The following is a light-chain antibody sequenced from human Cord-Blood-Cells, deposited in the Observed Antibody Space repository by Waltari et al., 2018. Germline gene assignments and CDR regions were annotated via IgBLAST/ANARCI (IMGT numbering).Light chain of an antibody. CDR1: SSDVGGYNY. J-gene: IGLJ2*01. CDR2: DVS. V-gene: IGLV2-14*01. CDR3: SSYTSSSTLV. Sequence: QSALTQPASVSGSPGQSITISCTGTSSDVGGYNYVSWYQQHPGKAPKLMIYDVSKRPSGVSTRFSGSKYGNTASLTISGLQAEDEADYYCSSYTSSSTLVFGGGTKLTVL.